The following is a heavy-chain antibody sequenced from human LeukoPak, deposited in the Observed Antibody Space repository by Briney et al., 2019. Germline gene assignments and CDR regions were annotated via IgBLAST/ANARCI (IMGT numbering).Heavy chain of an antibody. Sequence: GGSLRLSCAASGFTFSSYAMSWVRQAPGKGLEWISYISHSGNSIYYAASVQGRFTVSRDNAQNSLSLQMNSLRAEDTAVYYCARGRLTRVRAVISDFDYWGRGTLVSVSS. CDR2: ISHSGNSI. D-gene: IGHD3-10*01. J-gene: IGHJ4*02. CDR3: ARGRLTRVRAVISDFDY. V-gene: IGHV3-48*04. CDR1: GFTFSSYA.